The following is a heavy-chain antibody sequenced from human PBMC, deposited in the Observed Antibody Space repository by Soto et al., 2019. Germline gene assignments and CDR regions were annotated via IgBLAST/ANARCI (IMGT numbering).Heavy chain of an antibody. CDR3: ARDGDGRMTTNPYYYNGMDV. CDR2: IYYSGTT. Sequence: PSETLSLTCTVSGTPINSADFYWTWIRQPPGKGLEWIGYIYYSGTTFHNPSLRSRISMSVDTSKNQFSLRLNSVTAADTAVYYCARDGDGRMTTNPYYYNGMDVWGPGTTVTVSS. J-gene: IGHJ6*02. CDR1: GTPINSADFY. V-gene: IGHV4-30-4*02. D-gene: IGHD4-4*01.